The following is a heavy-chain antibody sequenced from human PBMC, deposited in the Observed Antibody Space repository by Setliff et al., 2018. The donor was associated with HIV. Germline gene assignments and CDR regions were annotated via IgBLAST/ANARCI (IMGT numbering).Heavy chain of an antibody. CDR3: ARAYDYSNYFHYYMDV. J-gene: IGHJ6*03. D-gene: IGHD4-4*01. V-gene: IGHV4-59*01. Sequence: PSETLSLTCTVSGDSISGYYWTWIRQPPGKGLEWIGYIYYSGSTNYNPSLKSRVTISVDTSKNQFSLKLTSLTAADTAVYYCARAYDYSNYFHYYMDVWGKGTRSPSP. CDR1: GDSISGYY. CDR2: IYYSGST.